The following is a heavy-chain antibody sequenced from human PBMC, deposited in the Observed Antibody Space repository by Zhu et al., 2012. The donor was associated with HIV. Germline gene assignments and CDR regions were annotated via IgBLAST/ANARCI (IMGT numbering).Heavy chain of an antibody. CDR1: GGSISSGDYY. CDR3: ARTSGSYSRYYYYYMDV. V-gene: IGHV4-30-4*08. CDR2: IYYSGST. Sequence: QVQLQESGPGLVKPSQTLSLTCTVSGGSISSGDYYWSWIRQPPGKGLEWIGYIYYSGSTYYNPSLKSRVTISVDTSKNQFSLKLSSVTAADTAVYYCARTSGSYSRYYYYYMDVWGKGTTVTVS. J-gene: IGHJ6*03. D-gene: IGHD1-26*01.